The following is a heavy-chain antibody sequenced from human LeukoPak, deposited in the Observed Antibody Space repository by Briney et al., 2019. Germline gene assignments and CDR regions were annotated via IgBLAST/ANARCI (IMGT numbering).Heavy chain of an antibody. CDR1: GYTFTSYG. CDR2: IIPIFGTA. D-gene: IGHD3-3*01. J-gene: IGHJ5*02. CDR3: ARGLRFLEWLKIDP. V-gene: IGHV1-69*13. Sequence: GASVKVSCKASGYTFTSYGISWVRQAPGQGLEWMGGIIPIFGTANYAQKFQGRVTITADESTSTAYMELSSLRSEDTAVYYCARGLRFLEWLKIDPWGQGTLVTVSS.